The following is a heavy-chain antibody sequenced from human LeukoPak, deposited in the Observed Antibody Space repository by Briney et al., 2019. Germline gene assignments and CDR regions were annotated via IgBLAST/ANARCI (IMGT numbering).Heavy chain of an antibody. J-gene: IGHJ4*02. CDR1: GFTFSSYG. CDR2: ISGSGGST. D-gene: IGHD3-10*01. CDR3: AKSPYTGSGLW. Sequence: GWSLRLSCASSGFTFSSYGMSWVRQAPGKGLEWVSAISGSGGSTYYADSVKGRFTISRDNSKNTLYLQMNSLRAEDTAVYYCAKSPYTGSGLWGGQGTLVTVSS. V-gene: IGHV3-23*01.